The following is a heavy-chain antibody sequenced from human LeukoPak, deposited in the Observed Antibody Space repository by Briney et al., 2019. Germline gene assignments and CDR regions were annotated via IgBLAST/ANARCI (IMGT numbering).Heavy chain of an antibody. V-gene: IGHV1-18*01. J-gene: IGHJ4*02. Sequence: GASVKVSCKASGYTFNSYGISGVRQAPGQGLEWMEWISAYNGNTNYAQKLQGRVTMTTDTSTSTAYMELRSLRSDDTAVYYCARTTWIQLWPTGYYYFDYWGQGTLVTVSS. CDR3: ARTTWIQLWPTGYYYFDY. CDR1: GYTFNSYG. D-gene: IGHD5-18*01. CDR2: ISAYNGNT.